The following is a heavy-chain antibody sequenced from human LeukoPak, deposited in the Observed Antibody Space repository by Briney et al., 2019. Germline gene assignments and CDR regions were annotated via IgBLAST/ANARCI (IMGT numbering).Heavy chain of an antibody. J-gene: IGHJ4*02. V-gene: IGHV4-34*01. CDR1: GGSFSGYY. CDR2: INHSGST. Sequence: SETLPLTCAVYGGSFSGYYWSWIRQPPGKGLEWIGEINHSGSTNYNPSLKSRVTISVDTSKNQFSLKLSSVTAADTAVYYCARGGIAARRLDYWGQGTLVTVSS. D-gene: IGHD6-6*01. CDR3: ARGGIAARRLDY.